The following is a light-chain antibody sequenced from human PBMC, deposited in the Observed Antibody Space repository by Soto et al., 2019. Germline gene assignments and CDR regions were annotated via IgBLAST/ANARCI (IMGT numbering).Light chain of an antibody. CDR3: QQYNSYST. CDR1: QSISTW. V-gene: IGKV1-5*01. CDR2: GAS. J-gene: IGKJ2*01. Sequence: DIQMSQSPSTLSASVGDRVTITCRASQSISTWLAWYRQKPGKAPKLLIYGASSLQSGVPSRFSGSGSGTEFILTISSLQPDDSATYYCQQYNSYSTFGQGTK.